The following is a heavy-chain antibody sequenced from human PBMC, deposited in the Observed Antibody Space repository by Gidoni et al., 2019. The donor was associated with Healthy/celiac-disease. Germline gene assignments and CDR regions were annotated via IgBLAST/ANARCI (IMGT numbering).Heavy chain of an antibody. CDR1: GFTFSSYG. Sequence: QVQLVEYGGGVVQPGRSLRLSCAASGFTFSSYGMHWVRQAPGKGLEWVAVIWYDGSNKYYADAVKGRFTISRDNSKNTLYLQMNSLRAEDTAVYYCARDRIAVAGTNWFDPWGQGTLVTVSS. V-gene: IGHV3-33*01. J-gene: IGHJ5*02. D-gene: IGHD6-19*01. CDR3: ARDRIAVAGTNWFDP. CDR2: IWYDGSNK.